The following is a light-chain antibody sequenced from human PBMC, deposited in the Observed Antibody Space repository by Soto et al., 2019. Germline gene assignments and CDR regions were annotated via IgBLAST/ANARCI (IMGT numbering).Light chain of an antibody. CDR3: QVWDSDADVVV. V-gene: IGLV3-21*02. J-gene: IGLJ2*01. CDR2: DDT. Sequence: YELTQPPSVSVAPGQTASITCGGDNLGTKSVHWYQQNPGQAPVLVVYDDTERPAGIPDRFSGSNSGNTATLTITRVEAGHEADYYCQVWDSDADVVVFGGGTKLTVL. CDR1: NLGTKS.